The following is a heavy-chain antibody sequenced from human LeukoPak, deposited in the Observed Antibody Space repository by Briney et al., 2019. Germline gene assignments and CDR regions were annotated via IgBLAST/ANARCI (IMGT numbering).Heavy chain of an antibody. CDR1: GGTFSSYA. J-gene: IGHJ4*02. V-gene: IGHV1-69*05. CDR2: IIPIFGTA. CDR3: ARDLFWSGEIDY. Sequence: SVKVSCKASGGTFSSYAISWVRQAPGQGLEWMGGIIPIFGTANYAQKFQGRVTMTRDTSTSTVYMELSSLRSEDTAVYYCARDLFWSGEIDYWGQGTLVTVSS. D-gene: IGHD3-3*01.